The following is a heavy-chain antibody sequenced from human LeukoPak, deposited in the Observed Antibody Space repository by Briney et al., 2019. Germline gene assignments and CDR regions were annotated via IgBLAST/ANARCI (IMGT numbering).Heavy chain of an antibody. CDR3: ARGPTRGNSSDY. V-gene: IGHV3-23*01. CDR2: ISNNGGYT. D-gene: IGHD2/OR15-2a*01. CDR1: GFTFSSSA. J-gene: IGHJ4*02. Sequence: GGSLRLSCTASGFTFSSSAMSWVRQAPGKGLEWVSAISNNGGYTYYADSVQGRFTISRDNSKSTLCLQMNSLRTEDTAMYYCARGPTRGNSSDYWGQGTLVTVSS.